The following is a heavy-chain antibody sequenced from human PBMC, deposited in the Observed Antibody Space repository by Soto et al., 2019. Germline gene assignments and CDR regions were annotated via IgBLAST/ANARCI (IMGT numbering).Heavy chain of an antibody. V-gene: IGHV1-2*04. Sequence: ASVKVSCKASGYTFTGYYMHWVRQAPGQGLEWMGWINPNSGGTNYAQKFQGWVTMTRDTSISTAYMELSRLRSDDTAVYYCARSKRITIFGVVIRPYYYYGMDVWGQGTTVTVSS. CDR2: INPNSGGT. CDR1: GYTFTGYY. J-gene: IGHJ6*02. CDR3: ARSKRITIFGVVIRPYYYYGMDV. D-gene: IGHD3-3*01.